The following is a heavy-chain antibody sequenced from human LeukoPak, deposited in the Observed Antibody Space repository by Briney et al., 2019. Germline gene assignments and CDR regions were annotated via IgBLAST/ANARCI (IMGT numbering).Heavy chain of an antibody. J-gene: IGHJ4*02. V-gene: IGHV4-34*01. CDR3: ARPEHIWNESSGCYPSGN. CDR2: IDHSGST. Sequence: PSETLSLTCAVYGGSFSGYYWSWIRQPPGKGLEWIGEIDHSGSTNYNPSLKSRVTISVDTSKNQFSLKLSSVTAADTAVYYCARPEHIWNESSGCYPSGNWGQGNPITVSS. CDR1: GGSFSGYY. D-gene: IGHD3-22*01.